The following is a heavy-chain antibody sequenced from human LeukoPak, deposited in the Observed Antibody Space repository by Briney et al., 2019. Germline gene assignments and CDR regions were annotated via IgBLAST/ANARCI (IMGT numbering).Heavy chain of an antibody. CDR2: ISSSSSTI. CDR3: ARDPDIVVVTAIPYY. CDR1: GFTFSSYS. V-gene: IGHV3-48*01. D-gene: IGHD2-21*02. Sequence: GGSLRLSCAASGFTFSSYSMNWVRQAPGKGLEWVSYISSSSSTIYYADSVKGRFTISRDNAKNSLYLQMNSLRAEDTAVYYCARDPDIVVVTAIPYYWGQGTLVTVSS. J-gene: IGHJ4*02.